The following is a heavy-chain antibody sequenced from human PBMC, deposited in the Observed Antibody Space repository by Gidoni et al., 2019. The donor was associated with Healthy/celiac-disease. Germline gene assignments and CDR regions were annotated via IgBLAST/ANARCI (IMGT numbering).Heavy chain of an antibody. CDR3: ARDGWVAGPSVLYFDL. D-gene: IGHD6-19*01. Sequence: QVQLVASGGGVVQPGRSLRLSCAASGFNFSCYAMNWVRQAPGEGLEWVAVISYEGSNKYYADSGKGRFTISRDNSKNTLYLQMNSLRAEDTAVYYCARDGWVAGPSVLYFDLWGRGTLVTVSS. CDR2: ISYEGSNK. J-gene: IGHJ2*01. V-gene: IGHV3-30*04. CDR1: GFNFSCYA.